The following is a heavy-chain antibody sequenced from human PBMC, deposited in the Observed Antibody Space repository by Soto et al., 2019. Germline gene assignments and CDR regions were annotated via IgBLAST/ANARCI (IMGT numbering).Heavy chain of an antibody. CDR3: ARDGSYTAPGTGYYYYGMDV. D-gene: IGHD1-26*01. Sequence: ASVKVSCKASGYTFTGYYMHWVRQAPGQGLEWMGWINPNSGGTNYAQKFQGWVTMTRDTSISTAYMELSRLRSDDTAVYYCARDGSYTAPGTGYYYYGMDVWGQGTTVTVS. J-gene: IGHJ6*02. V-gene: IGHV1-2*04. CDR2: INPNSGGT. CDR1: GYTFTGYY.